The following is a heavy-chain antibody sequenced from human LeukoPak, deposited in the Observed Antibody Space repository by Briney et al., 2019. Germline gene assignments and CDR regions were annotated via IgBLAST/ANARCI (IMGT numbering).Heavy chain of an antibody. J-gene: IGHJ4*02. CDR1: GGSISSSSYY. D-gene: IGHD6-13*01. Sequence: PSETLSLTCTVSGGSISSSSYYWGWIRQPPGNGLEWIGSIYYSGSTYYNPSLKSRVTISVDTSKNQFSLKLSSVTAADTAVYYCANVVAAAGSYYFDYWGQGTLVTVSS. V-gene: IGHV4-39*01. CDR2: IYYSGST. CDR3: ANVVAAAGSYYFDY.